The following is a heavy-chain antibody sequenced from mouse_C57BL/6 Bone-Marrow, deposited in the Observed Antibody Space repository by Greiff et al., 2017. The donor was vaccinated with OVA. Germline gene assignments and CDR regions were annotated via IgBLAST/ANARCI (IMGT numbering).Heavy chain of an antibody. CDR3: ARQGSNYPYYYAMDY. Sequence: VKLEESGPGLVAPSQSLSITCTVSGFSLTSYGVHWVRQPPGKGLEWLVVIWSDGSTTYNSALKSRLSISKDNTKSQVFLKMNSLQTDDTAMYYCARQGSNYPYYYAMDYWGQGTSVTVSS. CDR1: GFSLTSYG. J-gene: IGHJ4*01. CDR2: IWSDGST. D-gene: IGHD2-5*01. V-gene: IGHV2-6-1*01.